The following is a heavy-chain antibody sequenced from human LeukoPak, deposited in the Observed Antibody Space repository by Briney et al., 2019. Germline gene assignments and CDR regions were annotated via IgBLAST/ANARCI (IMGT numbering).Heavy chain of an antibody. V-gene: IGHV3-23*01. D-gene: IGHD5-24*01. CDR3: AKEKRYFDY. Sequence: DSVEGRFTISRDNSKNTLYLQMNSLRAEDTAVYYCAKEKRYFDYWGQGTLVTVSS. J-gene: IGHJ4*02.